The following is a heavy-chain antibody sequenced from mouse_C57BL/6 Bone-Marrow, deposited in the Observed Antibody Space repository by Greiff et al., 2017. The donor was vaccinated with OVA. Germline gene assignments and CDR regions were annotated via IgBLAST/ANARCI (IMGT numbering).Heavy chain of an antibody. D-gene: IGHD2-5*01. CDR2: IDPKNGGT. CDR1: GYTFTDYD. V-gene: IGHV1-15*01. CDR3: TRAYSNYSDFDY. Sequence: VQLQQSGAELVRPGASVKLSCKASGYTFTDYDMHWVKQTHGNGLEWIGAIDPKNGGTAYNQKFKGKGILTVTKSSSTAYMELRSLTSEDSAVYYCTRAYSNYSDFDYWGQGTTLTVSA. J-gene: IGHJ2*01.